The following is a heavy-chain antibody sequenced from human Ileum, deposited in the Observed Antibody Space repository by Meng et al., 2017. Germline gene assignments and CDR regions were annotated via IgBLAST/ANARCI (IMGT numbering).Heavy chain of an antibody. CDR3: AIDPAYGAYDI. CDR2: MNQDRSVK. Sequence: GESLKIPCAASGFTFSNSWMAWLRQAPGKGLELVANMNQDRSVKNYVDSVKGRFAISRDNAKNSLYLQLNSLRAEDTALYYCAIDPAYGAYDIWGQGTMVTVSS. V-gene: IGHV3-7*01. J-gene: IGHJ3*02. CDR1: GFTFSNSW. D-gene: IGHD2-21*01.